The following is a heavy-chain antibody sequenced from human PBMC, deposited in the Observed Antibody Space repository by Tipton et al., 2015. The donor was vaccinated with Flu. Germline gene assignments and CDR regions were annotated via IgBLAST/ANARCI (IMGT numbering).Heavy chain of an antibody. CDR1: GGSFSGYY. V-gene: IGHV4-34*01. Sequence: TLSLTCAVYGGSFSGYYWSWIRQPPGKGLEWIGEINHSGSTNYNPPLKSRVAISVDTSKNQFSLKLSSVTAADTAVYYCARDRGYLDYWGQGTLVTVSS. CDR3: ARDRGYLDY. CDR2: INHSGST. D-gene: IGHD3-10*01. J-gene: IGHJ4*02.